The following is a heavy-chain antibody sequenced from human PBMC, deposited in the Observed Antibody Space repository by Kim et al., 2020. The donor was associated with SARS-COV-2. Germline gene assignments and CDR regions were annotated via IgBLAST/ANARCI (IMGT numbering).Heavy chain of an antibody. Sequence: SETVSLTCTVSGGSISSSTYYWGWIRQPPGKGLEWIGTIHYSGSTHYNPSLNSRATISVDTSKNQFSLRLSSVTAADTAVYFCARHLEYYYYYMDVGGTGNTDPVS. CDR3: ARHLEYYYYYMDV. CDR1: GGSISSSTYY. V-gene: IGHV4-39*01. J-gene: IGHJ6*03. CDR2: IHYSGST.